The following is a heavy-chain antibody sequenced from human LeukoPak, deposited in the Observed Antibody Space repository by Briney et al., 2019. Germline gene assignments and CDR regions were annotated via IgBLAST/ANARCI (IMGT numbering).Heavy chain of an antibody. J-gene: IGHJ6*03. D-gene: IGHD3-10*01. CDR3: AKDPGEVLRGYQMDV. CDR2: IRYDGSNK. V-gene: IGHV3-30*02. CDR1: GFTFSAYG. Sequence: GGSLRLSCAASGFTFSAYGMHWVRQAPGKGLEWVAFIRYDGSNKYYTGSVKGRFTISRDNSRNILYLQMNSLRPEDTAVYYCAKDPGEVLRGYQMDVWGKGTTVTVSS.